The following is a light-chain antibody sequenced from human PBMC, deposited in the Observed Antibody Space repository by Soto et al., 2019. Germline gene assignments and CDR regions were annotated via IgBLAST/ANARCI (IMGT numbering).Light chain of an antibody. V-gene: IGKV1-5*03. J-gene: IGKJ1*01. CDR2: QAS. Sequence: DIQMTQSPSTLSASVGDRVTITCRASQSTSSYLAWYQQKPGKAPKLLIYQASSLENGVPSRFSGSGSGTESSLTISSLQPDDFATYYCQQYSSHPTFGQGTKV. CDR3: QQYSSHPT. CDR1: QSTSSY.